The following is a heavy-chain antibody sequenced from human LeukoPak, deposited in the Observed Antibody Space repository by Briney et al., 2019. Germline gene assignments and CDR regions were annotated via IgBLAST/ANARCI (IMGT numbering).Heavy chain of an antibody. CDR1: GFTFSSYG. D-gene: IGHD6-13*01. J-gene: IGHJ4*02. V-gene: IGHV3-33*01. CDR3: ARDRDIPAGGRIAAAGLDS. CDR2: IWYDGSNK. Sequence: GGSLRLSCAASGFTFSSYGMHWVRQAPGKGLEWVAVIWYDGSNKYYADSVKGRFTISRDNSKNTLYLQMNSLRAEDTAVYYCARDRDIPAGGRIAAAGLDSWSQGTLVTVSS.